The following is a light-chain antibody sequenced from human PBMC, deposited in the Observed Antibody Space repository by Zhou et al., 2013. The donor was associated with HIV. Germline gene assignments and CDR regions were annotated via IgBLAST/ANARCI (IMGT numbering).Light chain of an antibody. J-gene: IGKJ1*01. V-gene: IGKV3-15*01. CDR1: QSLNSN. CDR2: GAS. Sequence: ETVLTQSPATLSLSPGERATLSCRASQSLNSNLAWYQQKPGQAPRLLIYGASSRATGIPARFSGSGSGTDFTLTISSVQSEDFAVYYCQQYTNWRTFGQGTKVEIK. CDR3: QQYTNWRT.